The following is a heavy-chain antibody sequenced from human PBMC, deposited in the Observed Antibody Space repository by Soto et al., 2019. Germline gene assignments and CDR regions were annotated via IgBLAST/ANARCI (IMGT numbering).Heavy chain of an antibody. CDR3: TTDRSIAAAGLDY. V-gene: IGHV3-15*07. J-gene: IGHJ4*02. Sequence: GGSLRLSCAASGFTFSNAWMNWVRQAPGKGLEWVGRIKSKTDGGTTDYAAPVKGRFTISRDDSKNTLYLQMNSLKTEDTAVYYCTTDRSIAAAGLDYWGQGTLVTVSS. CDR1: GFTFSNAW. CDR2: IKSKTDGGTT. D-gene: IGHD6-13*01.